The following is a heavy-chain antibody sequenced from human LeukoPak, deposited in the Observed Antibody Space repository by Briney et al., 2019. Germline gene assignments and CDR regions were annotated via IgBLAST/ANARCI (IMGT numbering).Heavy chain of an antibody. D-gene: IGHD1-26*01. V-gene: IGHV1-69*13. Sequence: ASVKVSCKASGGTFSSYAISWVRQAPGQGLEWMGGIIPIFGTANYAQKFQGRVTITADESTSTAYMELSSLRSEDTAVYYCARDPLIVGATHFDYWGQGTPVTVSS. J-gene: IGHJ4*02. CDR2: IIPIFGTA. CDR1: GGTFSSYA. CDR3: ARDPLIVGATHFDY.